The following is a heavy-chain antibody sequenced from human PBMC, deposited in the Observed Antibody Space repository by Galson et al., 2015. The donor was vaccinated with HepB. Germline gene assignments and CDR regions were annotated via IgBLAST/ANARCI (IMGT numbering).Heavy chain of an antibody. V-gene: IGHV3-48*02. J-gene: IGHJ6*02. Sequence: SLRLSCAASGFTFSSYSMNWVRQAPGKGPEWVSYISSSRSSIYYADSVKGRFTISRDNAKNSLNLQMNSLRDEDTAVCYCAGRGYSYGFDYYYGMDVWGQGTTVTVSS. CDR3: AGRGYSYGFDYYYGMDV. D-gene: IGHD5-18*01. CDR1: GFTFSSYS. CDR2: ISSSRSSI.